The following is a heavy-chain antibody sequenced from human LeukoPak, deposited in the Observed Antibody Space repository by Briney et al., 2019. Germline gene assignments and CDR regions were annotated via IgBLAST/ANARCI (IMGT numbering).Heavy chain of an antibody. D-gene: IGHD4-17*01. CDR3: ARETSVTQNDAFDI. V-gene: IGHV1-2*02. CDR2: INPNSGGT. CDR1: GYTFTDFY. J-gene: IGHJ3*02. Sequence: GASVKVSCKASGYTFTDFYMHWVRQAPGQGLEWMGWINPNSGGTNYAQKFQGRVTMTRDTSISTAYMELSRLRSDDTAVYYCARETSVTQNDAFDIWGQGTMVTVSS.